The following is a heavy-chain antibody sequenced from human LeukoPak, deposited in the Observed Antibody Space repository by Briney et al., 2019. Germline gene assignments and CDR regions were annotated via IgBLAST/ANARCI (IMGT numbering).Heavy chain of an antibody. CDR2: ISSSGSTI. J-gene: IGHJ4*02. CDR3: ARDRYYDSSGYGYFDY. D-gene: IGHD3-22*01. CDR1: GFTFSSYE. V-gene: IGHV3-48*03. Sequence: GGSLRLSCAASGFTFSSYEMNWVRQAPGKGLEWVSYISSSGSTIYYADSVKGRFTISRDNAKNSLYLQMNSLRAEDTAVYYCARDRYYDSSGYGYFDYWGQGTLVTVSS.